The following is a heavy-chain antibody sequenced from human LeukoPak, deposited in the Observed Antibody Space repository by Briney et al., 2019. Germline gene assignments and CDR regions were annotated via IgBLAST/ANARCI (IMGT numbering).Heavy chain of an antibody. J-gene: IGHJ3*02. CDR1: GGSISSYY. Sequence: SETLSLTCTVSGGSISSYYWSWIRQPPGKGLEWIGYIYYSGSTNYNPSLKSRVTISVDTSKNQFSLKLSSVTAADTAVYYCARGMSSGWYRSDSDAFDIWGQGTMVTVSS. V-gene: IGHV4-59*01. CDR3: ARGMSSGWYRSDSDAFDI. CDR2: IYYSGST. D-gene: IGHD6-19*01.